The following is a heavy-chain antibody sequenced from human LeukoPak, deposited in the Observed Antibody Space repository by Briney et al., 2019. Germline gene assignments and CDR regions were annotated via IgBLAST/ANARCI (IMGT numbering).Heavy chain of an antibody. Sequence: AGGSLRLSCAASGFTFSNSALSWIRQPPGKGLEWIGEINHSGSTNYNPSLKSRVTISVDTSKNQFSLKLSSVTAADTAVYYCARKGGRITMVRGVIKVNYFDYWGQGTLVTVSS. D-gene: IGHD3-10*01. CDR2: INHSGST. V-gene: IGHV4-34*01. J-gene: IGHJ4*02. CDR1: GFTFSNSA. CDR3: ARKGGRITMVRGVIKVNYFDY.